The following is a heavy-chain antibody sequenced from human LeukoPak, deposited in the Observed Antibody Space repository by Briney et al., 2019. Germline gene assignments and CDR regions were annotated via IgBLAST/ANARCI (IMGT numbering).Heavy chain of an antibody. D-gene: IGHD6-13*01. CDR3: ARAYRSSWYSNWFDP. J-gene: IGHJ5*02. CDR2: IYPSGST. V-gene: IGHV4-38-2*01. Sequence: PGGSLRLSCAASGFTFSSFEMNWVRQAPGKGLEWIGSIYPSGSTYYNPSLKSRVTTSVDTSKNQFSLKLTSVTAADTAVYYCARAYRSSWYSNWFDPWGQGTLVTVSS. CDR1: GFTFSSFEM.